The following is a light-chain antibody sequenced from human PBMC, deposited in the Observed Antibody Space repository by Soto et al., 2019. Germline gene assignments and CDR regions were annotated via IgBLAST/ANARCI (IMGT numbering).Light chain of an antibody. Sequence: QAVVTQPPSVSGAPGQRVTISCTGSSSNIGAGYDVHWYQQLPGTAPKLLIYGNNNRPSGVPDRFSGSKSDTSASLAITGLQAEDEADYYCQSYDSSLSGVLFGGGTKLTVL. CDR2: GNN. J-gene: IGLJ2*01. CDR3: QSYDSSLSGVL. V-gene: IGLV1-40*01. CDR1: SSNIGAGYD.